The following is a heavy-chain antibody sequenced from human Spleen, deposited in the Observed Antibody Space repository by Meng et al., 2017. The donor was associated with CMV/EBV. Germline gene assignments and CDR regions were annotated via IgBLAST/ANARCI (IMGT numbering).Heavy chain of an antibody. CDR2: INPKSGGR. D-gene: IGHD2-8*01. CDR3: ARVLNGWFDP. J-gene: IGHJ5*02. V-gene: IGHV1-2*02. CDR1: GYTFTGHY. Sequence: KGTCKASGYTFTGHYMHWVRQAPGQGLEWMGWINPKSGGRNYAQNFQGRVTMTSDTSISTAYMELSRLRSDDTAVYYCARVLNGWFDPWGQGTLVTVSS.